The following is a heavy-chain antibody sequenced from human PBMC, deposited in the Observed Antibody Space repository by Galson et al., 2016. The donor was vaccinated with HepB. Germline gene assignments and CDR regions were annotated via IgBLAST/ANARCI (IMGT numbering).Heavy chain of an antibody. CDR3: ARIDFQLVHFDS. J-gene: IGHJ4*02. Sequence: LSLTCAVSGGSISSSSFFWGWIRQPPGKGLEWIATIFYSGTTYYNPSLKSRVTISVDTSKNLFSLRLSSVTAADTAVYYCARIDFQLVHFDSWGQGTLVTVSS. D-gene: IGHD6-13*01. V-gene: IGHV4-39*02. CDR2: IFYSGTT. CDR1: GGSISSSSFF.